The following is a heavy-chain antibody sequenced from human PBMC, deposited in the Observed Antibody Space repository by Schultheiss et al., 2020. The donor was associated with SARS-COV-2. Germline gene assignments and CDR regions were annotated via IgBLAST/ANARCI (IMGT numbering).Heavy chain of an antibody. CDR1: GGSFSGYY. Sequence: SETLSLTCAVYGGSFSGYYWSWIRQPPGKGLEWIGEINHSGSTNYNPSLKSRVTMSVDTSKNQFSLKLSSVTAADTAVYYCARGAGATTPRFDYWGQGTLVTVSS. D-gene: IGHD1-26*01. CDR3: ARGAGATTPRFDY. V-gene: IGHV4-34*01. J-gene: IGHJ4*02. CDR2: INHSGST.